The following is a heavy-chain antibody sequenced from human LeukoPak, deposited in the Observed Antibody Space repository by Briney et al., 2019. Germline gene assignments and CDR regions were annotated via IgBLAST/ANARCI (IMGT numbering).Heavy chain of an antibody. V-gene: IGHV1-2*02. J-gene: IGHJ3*02. CDR3: ARGMIVVVTDAFDI. Sequence: GASVKVSCKASGYTFTGYYMHWVRQAPGQGLEWMGWINPNSGGTNYAQKFQGRVTMTRDTSISTAYKELSRLRSDDTAVYYCARGMIVVVTDAFDIWGQGTMVTVSS. CDR2: INPNSGGT. D-gene: IGHD2-21*02. CDR1: GYTFTGYY.